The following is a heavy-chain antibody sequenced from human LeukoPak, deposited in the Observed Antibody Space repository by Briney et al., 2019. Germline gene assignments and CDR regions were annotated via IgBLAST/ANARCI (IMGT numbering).Heavy chain of an antibody. D-gene: IGHD3-3*01. Sequence: SETLSLTCTVSGGSISSGSYYWSWIRQPAGKGLEWIGRIYTSGSTNYNPSLKSRVTISVDTSKNQFSLKLSSVTAADTAVYYCARSFVLRFLEWSGGNWFDPWGQGTLVTVSS. CDR3: ARSFVLRFLEWSGGNWFDP. CDR2: IYTSGST. J-gene: IGHJ5*02. V-gene: IGHV4-61*02. CDR1: GGSISSGSYY.